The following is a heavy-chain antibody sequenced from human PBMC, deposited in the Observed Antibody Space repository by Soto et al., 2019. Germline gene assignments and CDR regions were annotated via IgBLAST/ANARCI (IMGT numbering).Heavy chain of an antibody. Sequence: SETMSLTCTVSGRSISSYYGSWIRQPPGKGLEWIGYIYYSGSTNYNPSLKSRVTISVDTSKNQFSLKLNSMTAADTAVYYCARHNYGSGSTYFDYWGQGTLVTVSS. CDR1: GRSISSYY. CDR3: ARHNYGSGSTYFDY. V-gene: IGHV4-59*08. CDR2: IYYSGST. D-gene: IGHD3-10*01. J-gene: IGHJ4*02.